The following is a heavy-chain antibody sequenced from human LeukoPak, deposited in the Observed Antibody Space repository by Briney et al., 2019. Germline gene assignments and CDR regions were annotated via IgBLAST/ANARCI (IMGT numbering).Heavy chain of an antibody. CDR3: ASGDYGSGSYTDY. J-gene: IGHJ4*02. D-gene: IGHD3-10*01. CDR2: INHSGST. Sequence: SETLSLTCAVYGGSFSGYYWSWIRQPPGKGLEWIGEINHSGSTNYNPSLKSRVTISVDTSKNQFSLKLSSVTAADPAVYYCASGDYGSGSYTDYWGQGTLVTVSS. V-gene: IGHV4-34*01. CDR1: GGSFSGYY.